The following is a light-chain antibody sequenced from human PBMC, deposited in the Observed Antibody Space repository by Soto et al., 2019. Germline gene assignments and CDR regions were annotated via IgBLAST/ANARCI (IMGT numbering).Light chain of an antibody. J-gene: IGKJ1*01. Sequence: DIQMTQSPSTLSASVGDRATITCRASQTISNWLAWYQQKPGKAPKLLIYDASSLEGGVPSRFSGSGSGTEFTLPLSSLQPDDFATYSCQQYYSYWTFGQGTKVDIK. V-gene: IGKV1-5*01. CDR2: DAS. CDR3: QQYYSYWT. CDR1: QTISNW.